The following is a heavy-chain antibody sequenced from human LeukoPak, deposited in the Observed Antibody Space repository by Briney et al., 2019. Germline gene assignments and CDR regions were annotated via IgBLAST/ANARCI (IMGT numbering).Heavy chain of an antibody. J-gene: IGHJ5*02. CDR2: INAGNGNT. V-gene: IGHV1-3*01. CDR3: ARDYSSSWYNWFDP. D-gene: IGHD6-13*01. Sequence: ASVKVSCKASGYTFTSYAMHWVRQAPGQRLEWMGWINAGNGNTKYSQKFQGRVTITRDTSASTAHMELSSLRSEDTAVYYCARDYSSSWYNWFDPWGQGTLVTVSS. CDR1: GYTFTSYA.